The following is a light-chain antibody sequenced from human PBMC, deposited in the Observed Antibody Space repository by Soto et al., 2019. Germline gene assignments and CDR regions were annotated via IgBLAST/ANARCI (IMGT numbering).Light chain of an antibody. V-gene: IGLV2-14*01. Sequence: QSALTQPASVSGSPRQSITISCTGTSSDVGGYNYVSWYQQHPGKVPKLIIYDVSNRPSGVSDRFSGSKSGNTASLTISGFQAEDEADYYCSSYTSSNTYVFGTGTKVTVL. CDR2: DVS. J-gene: IGLJ1*01. CDR1: SSDVGGYNY. CDR3: SSYTSSNTYV.